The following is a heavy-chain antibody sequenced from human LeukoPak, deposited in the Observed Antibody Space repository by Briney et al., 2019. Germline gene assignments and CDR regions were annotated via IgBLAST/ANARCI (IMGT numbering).Heavy chain of an antibody. D-gene: IGHD3-10*01. CDR3: VKPARGVGIQYGFDH. Sequence: PGGSLRLSCAASGFTFSSYAMSWVRQAPGKGLEWVSAIGGSGGSTYYADSVKGRFTISRDNSANTLDLQMSSLRPEDTAVYYCVKPARGVGIQYGFDHWGQGTLVTVSS. J-gene: IGHJ4*02. CDR1: GFTFSSYA. CDR2: IGGSGGST. V-gene: IGHV3-23*01.